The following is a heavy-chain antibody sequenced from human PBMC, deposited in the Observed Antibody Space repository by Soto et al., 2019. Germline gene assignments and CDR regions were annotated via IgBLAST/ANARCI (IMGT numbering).Heavy chain of an antibody. J-gene: IGHJ6*02. Sequence: GGSLRLSCAASGFTFSSYGMHWVRQAPGKGLEWVAVIWYDGSNKYYADSGKGRFTISRDNSKNTLYLQMNSLRAEDTAVYYCARDADSSSWYRGLGNYYYYYGMDVWGQGTTVTVSS. CDR3: ARDADSSSWYRGLGNYYYYYGMDV. D-gene: IGHD6-13*01. CDR1: GFTFSSYG. V-gene: IGHV3-33*01. CDR2: IWYDGSNK.